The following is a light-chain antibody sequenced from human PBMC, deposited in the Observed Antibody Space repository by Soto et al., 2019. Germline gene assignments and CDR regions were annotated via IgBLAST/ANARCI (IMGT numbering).Light chain of an antibody. J-gene: IGKJ5*01. CDR3: QQYGTSVII. V-gene: IGKV3-20*01. Sequence: IELKQSPATLSLSPGEKATLPCRASQTVSSYLAWYQQKPGQANRLLIYDTSSRATGVPDRYSASGSGTDFTLTISRLEPEDFAVFFCQQYGTSVIIFGQRTRLAI. CDR1: QTVSSY. CDR2: DTS.